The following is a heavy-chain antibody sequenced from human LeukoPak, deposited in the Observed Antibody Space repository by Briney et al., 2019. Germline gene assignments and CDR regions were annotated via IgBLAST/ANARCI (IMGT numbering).Heavy chain of an antibody. J-gene: IGHJ4*02. CDR1: GFTLSSYG. D-gene: IGHD3-3*01. CDR3: ARDTENDFWIDY. CDR2: IRFDGSHD. Sequence: GGSLRLSCAASGFTLSSYGMHWVRQPPGKGLEWMAFIRFDGSHDYYADSVEGRFTISRDNAKNTLYLQMNSLRDEDTAVYYCARDTENDFWIDYWGQGTLVTVSS. V-gene: IGHV3-30*02.